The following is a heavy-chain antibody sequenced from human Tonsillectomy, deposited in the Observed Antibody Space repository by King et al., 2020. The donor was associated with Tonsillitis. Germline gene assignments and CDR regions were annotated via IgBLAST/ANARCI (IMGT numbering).Heavy chain of an antibody. D-gene: IGHD6-19*01. CDR3: ARGYMSGWHYFGY. V-gene: IGHV3-48*01. Sequence: VQLVESGGGLVQPGGSLRLSCAASGFTFSSYSMNWVRQAPGKGLEWVSYISSSSSTIYYADSVKGRFTISRDNAKNSLYLQMNSLRAEDTAVYYCARGYMSGWHYFGYWGQGTLVTVSS. CDR1: GFTFSSYS. CDR2: ISSSSSTI. J-gene: IGHJ4*02.